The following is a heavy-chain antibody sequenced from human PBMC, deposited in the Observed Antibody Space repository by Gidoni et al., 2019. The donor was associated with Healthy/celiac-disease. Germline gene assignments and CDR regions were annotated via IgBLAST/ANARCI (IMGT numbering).Heavy chain of an antibody. CDR3: ARAIPGGAAFDI. CDR1: GYTFTSYY. D-gene: IGHD2-21*01. J-gene: IGHJ3*02. V-gene: IGHV1-46*01. Sequence: QVQLVQSGAEVKKPGASVKVSCKASGYTFTSYYMHWVRQPPGQGLEWMGIINPSGGSTSYAQKFQGRVTMTRDTSTSTVYMELSSLRSEDTAVYYCARAIPGGAAFDIWGQGTMVTVSS. CDR2: INPSGGST.